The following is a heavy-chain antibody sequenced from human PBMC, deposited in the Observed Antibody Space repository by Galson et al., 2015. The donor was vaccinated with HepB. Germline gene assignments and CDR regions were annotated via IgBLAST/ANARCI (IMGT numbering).Heavy chain of an antibody. J-gene: IGHJ4*02. CDR2: INPNGGAS. CDR3: ARAGNSVDHFDH. V-gene: IGHV1-2*02. Sequence: SVKVSCKASGYTFTGYYIHWVRQAPGQGLEWMGWINPNGGASKAARKFQGRVTLTRDTSITTAYMDLNSLTYDDTAVYYCARAGNSVDHFDHWGQGTLVTASS. CDR1: GYTFTGYY. D-gene: IGHD1-7*01.